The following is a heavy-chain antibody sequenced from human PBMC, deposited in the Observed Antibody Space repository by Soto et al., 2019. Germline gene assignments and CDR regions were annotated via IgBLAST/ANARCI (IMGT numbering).Heavy chain of an antibody. CDR1: GFTFSSYG. J-gene: IGHJ3*02. CDR2: IWYNGSNK. Sequence: GGSLRLSCAASGFTFSSYGMHWVRQAPGKGLEWVAVIWYNGSNKYYADSVKGRFTISRDNAKNSLYLQMNSLRAEDTAVYYCARDYNQLLFAFDIWGQGTMVTVSS. V-gene: IGHV3-33*01. CDR3: ARDYNQLLFAFDI. D-gene: IGHD2-2*01.